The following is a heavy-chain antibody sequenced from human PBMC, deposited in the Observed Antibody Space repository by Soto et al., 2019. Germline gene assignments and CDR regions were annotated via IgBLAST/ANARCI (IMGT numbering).Heavy chain of an antibody. Sequence: GGSLRLSCAASGFTFSSYAMSWVRQAPGKGLEWVSAISGSGGSTYYADSVKGRFTISRDNSKNTLYLQMNSLSAEDTAVYYCRGGAAADYYYFDYWGQGTLVTVSS. CDR2: ISGSGGST. J-gene: IGHJ4*02. D-gene: IGHD6-13*01. CDR3: RGGAAADYYYFDY. V-gene: IGHV3-23*01. CDR1: GFTFSSYA.